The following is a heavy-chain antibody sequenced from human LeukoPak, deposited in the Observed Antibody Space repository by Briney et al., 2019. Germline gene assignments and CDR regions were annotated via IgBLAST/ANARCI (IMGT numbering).Heavy chain of an antibody. J-gene: IGHJ4*02. D-gene: IGHD3-22*01. CDR3: AKMGHYYDSSGYVY. CDR2: ISGSGGST. CDR1: GFVFNNYD. V-gene: IGHV3-23*01. Sequence: GGSLRLSCEASGFVFNNYDMNWVRQAPGKGLEWVSAISGSGGSTYYADSVKGRFTISRDNSKNTLYLQMNSLRAEDTAVYYCAKMGHYYDSSGYVYWGQGTLVTVSS.